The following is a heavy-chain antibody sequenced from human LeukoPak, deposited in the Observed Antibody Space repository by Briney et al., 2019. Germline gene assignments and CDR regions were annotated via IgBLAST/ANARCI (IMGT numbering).Heavy chain of an antibody. CDR3: ARDGYNPTYYYGMDV. CDR2: INPNSGGT. D-gene: IGHD5-24*01. Sequence: ASVKVSCKASGYTFTGYYMHWVRQAPGQGLEWMGWINPNSGGTNYAQKFQGRVTMTRDTSISTAYMELSRLGSDDTAVYYCARDGYNPTYYYGMDVWGQGTTVTVSS. CDR1: GYTFTGYY. V-gene: IGHV1-2*02. J-gene: IGHJ6*02.